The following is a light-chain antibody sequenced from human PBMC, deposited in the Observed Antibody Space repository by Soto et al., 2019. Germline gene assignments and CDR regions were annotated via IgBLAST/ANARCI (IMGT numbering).Light chain of an antibody. V-gene: IGKV2-30*01. Sequence: DVVMTQSPLSLPVTLGQPASISCRSSQSLVYSDKNTYLNWFQQRPGQSPRRLIYKVSNRDSGVPDRFSGSGSGTDFTLKISRVEAEDVGVYYCMQGILWPRTFGQGTKVEIK. CDR3: MQGILWPRT. CDR1: QSLVYSDKNTY. J-gene: IGKJ1*01. CDR2: KVS.